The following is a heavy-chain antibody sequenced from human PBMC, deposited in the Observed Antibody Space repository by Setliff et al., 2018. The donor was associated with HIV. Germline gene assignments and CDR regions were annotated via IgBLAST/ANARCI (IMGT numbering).Heavy chain of an antibody. Sequence: PSETLSLTCRVSGMSVSGYYWSWIRQSPGKGLEWIGYIYHTGTTSYNPSLKSRVTIQIDRSNNHFSLNLRSATTADTAVYFCARDHELGAFDLWGQGTTVTVSS. D-gene: IGHD1-26*01. J-gene: IGHJ3*01. CDR1: GMSVSGYY. CDR2: IYHTGTT. CDR3: ARDHELGAFDL. V-gene: IGHV4-59*02.